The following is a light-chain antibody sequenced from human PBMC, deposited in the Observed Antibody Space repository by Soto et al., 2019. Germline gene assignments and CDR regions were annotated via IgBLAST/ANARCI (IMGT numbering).Light chain of an antibody. CDR1: SSNIGSGYD. CDR3: LSFYSSLGVV. Sequence: QSVLTQPPSVSGAPGQRVTISCTGSSSNIGSGYDVHWYQQLPGRAPKLLLYGNTNRPAGVPEPFSGSKSGTSASLAITGLLAEDEADDDCLSFYSSLGVVFGGGTKVTVL. J-gene: IGLJ2*01. V-gene: IGLV1-40*01. CDR2: GNT.